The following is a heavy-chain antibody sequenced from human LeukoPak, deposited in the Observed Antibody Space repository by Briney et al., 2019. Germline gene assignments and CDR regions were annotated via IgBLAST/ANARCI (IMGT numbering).Heavy chain of an antibody. Sequence: GGSLRLSCTASGFTFGDYAMSWVRQAPGKGLEWVGFIRSKASGGTTEFAASVKGRFIISRDDSKSIAYLQMNDLETEDTAVYYCTTDRGGPKYWGQGTLVTVSS. CDR2: IRSKASGGTT. CDR1: GFTFGDYA. D-gene: IGHD4-23*01. J-gene: IGHJ4*02. V-gene: IGHV3-49*04. CDR3: TTDRGGPKY.